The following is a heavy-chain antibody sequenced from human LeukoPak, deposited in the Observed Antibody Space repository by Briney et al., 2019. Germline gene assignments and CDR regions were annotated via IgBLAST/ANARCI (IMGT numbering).Heavy chain of an antibody. CDR1: GFTFSSYE. D-gene: IGHD2-2*01. CDR3: AKCRTGSCS. CDR2: ISSSGSGRTT. Sequence: GGSLRLSCAASGFTFSSYEMNWVRQAPGKGLEWVSYISSSGSGRTTYYADSVKGQFTISRDNSKNTLYLQMNSLRVEDTAVYYCAKCRTGSCSWGQGTLVTVSS. V-gene: IGHV3-23*01. J-gene: IGHJ5*02.